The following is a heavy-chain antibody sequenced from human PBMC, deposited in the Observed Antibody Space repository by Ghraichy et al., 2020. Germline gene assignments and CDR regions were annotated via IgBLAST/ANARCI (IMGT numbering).Heavy chain of an antibody. CDR3: ARYYGNYAALDY. J-gene: IGHJ4*02. CDR2: IWYDGSDK. CDR1: GLTFSSYG. V-gene: IGHV3-33*08. Sequence: GGSLRLSCAASGLTFSSYGMHWVRQAPGKGLEWVAVIWYDGSDKYYADSVRGRFTISRDNSKNTLYLQMNSLRAEDTAVYYCARYYGNYAALDYWGQGTLVTVSS. D-gene: IGHD4-11*01.